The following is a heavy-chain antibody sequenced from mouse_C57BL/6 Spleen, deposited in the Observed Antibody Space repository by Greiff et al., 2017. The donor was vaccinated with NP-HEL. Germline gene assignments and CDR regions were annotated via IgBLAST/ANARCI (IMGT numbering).Heavy chain of an antibody. Sequence: VQLQQPGAELVKPGASVKLSCKASGYTFTSYWMQWVKQRPGQGLEWIGEIDPADGYTNYNQKFKGKATLTVDTSSSTAYMQLSSLASEDSAVYCCAGGTQYYFDYWGQGTTLTVSS. J-gene: IGHJ2*01. V-gene: IGHV1-50*01. CDR2: IDPADGYT. CDR1: GYTFTSYW. D-gene: IGHD2-14*01. CDR3: AGGTQYYFDY.